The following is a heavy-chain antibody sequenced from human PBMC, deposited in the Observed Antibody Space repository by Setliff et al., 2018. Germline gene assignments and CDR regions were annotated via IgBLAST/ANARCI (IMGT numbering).Heavy chain of an antibody. CDR3: ARVDFTMIQGVLGL. D-gene: IGHD3-10*01. J-gene: IGHJ1*01. CDR1: GGSISSGTYY. CDR2: IYHSGSS. V-gene: IGHV4-39*07. Sequence: PSETLSLTCTVSGGSISSGTYYWGWIRQPPGKGLEWIGSIYHSGSSYYNSSLRSRVTISVDTSKNQFSLILRSVTAADTAVYYCARVDFTMIQGVLGLWGQGTLVTVSS.